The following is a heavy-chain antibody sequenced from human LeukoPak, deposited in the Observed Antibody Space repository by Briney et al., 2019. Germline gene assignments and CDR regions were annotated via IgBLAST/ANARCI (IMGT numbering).Heavy chain of an antibody. CDR1: GFTFSSYN. J-gene: IGHJ3*02. CDR2: IKQDGSEK. Sequence: PPGGSLRLSCVGPGFTFSSYNMSWVRQAPGKGLEWVANIKQDGSEKYYVDSVKGRFTISRDNAKNSLYLQMNSLRAEDTAVYYCARDIPLVIYAFDIWGQGTMVTVSS. V-gene: IGHV3-7*01. D-gene: IGHD3-22*01. CDR3: ARDIPLVIYAFDI.